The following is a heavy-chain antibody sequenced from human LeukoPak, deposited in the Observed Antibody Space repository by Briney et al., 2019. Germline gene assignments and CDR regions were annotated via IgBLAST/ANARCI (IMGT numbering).Heavy chain of an antibody. CDR3: ARRAGDYSHPYDY. Sequence: GSLRLSCTVSGFTVSSNSMSWVRQAPGKGLEWVSFIYSGGSTHNSDSVKGRFTISRDNSKNTLYLQMNSLRAEDTAVYYCARRAGDYSHPYDYWGQGTLVTVSS. CDR1: GFTVSSNS. V-gene: IGHV3-53*01. J-gene: IGHJ4*02. CDR2: IYSGGST. D-gene: IGHD3-22*01.